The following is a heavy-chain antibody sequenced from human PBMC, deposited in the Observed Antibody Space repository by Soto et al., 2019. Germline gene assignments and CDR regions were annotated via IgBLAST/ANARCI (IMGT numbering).Heavy chain of an antibody. CDR1: GSTFSKYA. CDR3: ARDSHDYIWGSYRNGMDV. V-gene: IGHV1-69*01. J-gene: IGHJ6*02. D-gene: IGHD3-16*02. CDR2: LIPIRGTQ. Sequence: QVQLVQSGAEVKKPGSSVKVSCKASGSTFSKYAISWVRQAPGHGLEWMGGLIPIRGTQKYAQKFQGRVTMTADESTTTAYMELSSVTFEDTAVYDWARDSHDYIWGSYRNGMDVWGQGTTVSVSS.